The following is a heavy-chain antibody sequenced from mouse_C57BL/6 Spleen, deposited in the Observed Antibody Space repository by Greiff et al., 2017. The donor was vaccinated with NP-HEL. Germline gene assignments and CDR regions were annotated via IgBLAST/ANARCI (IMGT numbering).Heavy chain of an antibody. CDR3: TRPSSSGSPFDY. J-gene: IGHJ2*01. V-gene: IGHV1-15*01. CDR2: IDPETGGT. Sequence: VQLQQSGAELVRPGASVTLSCKASGYTFTDYEMHWVKQTPVHGLEWIGAIDPETGGTAYNQKFKGKAILTADKSSSTAYMELRSLTSEDSAVYYCTRPSSSGSPFDYWGQGTTLTVSS. CDR1: GYTFTDYE. D-gene: IGHD3-2*02.